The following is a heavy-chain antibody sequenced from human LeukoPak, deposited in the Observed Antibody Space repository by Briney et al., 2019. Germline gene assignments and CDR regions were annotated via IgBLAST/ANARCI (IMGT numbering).Heavy chain of an antibody. Sequence: SETLSLTCTVSGGSISSGGYYWSWIRQPPGKGLEWIGYIYHSGSTYYNPSLKSRVTISVDRSKNQFSLKLSSVTAADTAVYYCARDKKGWDAFDIWGQGTMVTVSS. D-gene: IGHD6-19*01. V-gene: IGHV4-30-2*01. CDR1: GGSISSGGYY. CDR2: IYHSGST. CDR3: ARDKKGWDAFDI. J-gene: IGHJ3*02.